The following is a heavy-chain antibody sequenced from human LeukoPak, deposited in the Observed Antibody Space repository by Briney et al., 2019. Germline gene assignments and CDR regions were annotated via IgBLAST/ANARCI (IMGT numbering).Heavy chain of an antibody. CDR3: ARGILNWGSWPPFYYYYMDV. Sequence: ASVKVSCKASGYTFTSYYMHWVRQAPGQGLEWMGIINPSGGSTSCAQKFQGRVTMTRDTSISTAYMELSRLRSDDTAVYYCARGILNWGSWPPFYYYYMDVWGKGTTVTVSS. CDR1: GYTFTSYY. V-gene: IGHV1-46*01. J-gene: IGHJ6*03. D-gene: IGHD6-13*01. CDR2: INPSGGST.